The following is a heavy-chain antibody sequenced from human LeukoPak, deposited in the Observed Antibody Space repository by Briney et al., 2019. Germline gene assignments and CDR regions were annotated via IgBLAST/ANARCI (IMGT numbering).Heavy chain of an antibody. D-gene: IGHD2-2*01. CDR3: ARGLKDTSPYYYGMDV. Sequence: SETLSLTCTVSGGSISSYYWSWIRQPAGKGLEWIGRIYTSGSTNYNPSLKSRVTMSVDTSKNQFSLKLSSVTAADTAVYYCARGLKDTSPYYYGMDVWGQGTTVTVSS. J-gene: IGHJ6*02. CDR1: GGSISSYY. V-gene: IGHV4-4*07. CDR2: IYTSGST.